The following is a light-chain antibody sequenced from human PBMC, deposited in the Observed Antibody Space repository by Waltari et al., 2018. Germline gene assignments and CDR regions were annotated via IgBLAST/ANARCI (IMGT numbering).Light chain of an antibody. J-gene: IGLJ1*01. CDR2: EVS. CDR1: DSDVGAYDF. V-gene: IGLV2-14*01. CDR3: SSYTTSSAPGV. Sequence: QSALTQPASVSGSPGQSITISCSGTDSDVGAYDFVSWYHQHPGKAPHLIIYEVSNRPAGIPNRFSASKSGNTASLTISGLQAEDEADYYCSSYTTSSAPGVFGTGTRVTVL.